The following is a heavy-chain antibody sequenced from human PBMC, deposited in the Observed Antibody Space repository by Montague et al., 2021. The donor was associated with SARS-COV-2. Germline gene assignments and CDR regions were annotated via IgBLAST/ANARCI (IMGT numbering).Heavy chain of an antibody. J-gene: IGHJ6*02. CDR2: INHSGSA. D-gene: IGHD4-17*01. V-gene: IGHV4-34*01. Sequence: SETLSLTCAVYGGSFSGYYRSWIRQPPGKGLEWIGEINHSGSANYNPSLKSRVTISVDTSKNQFSLKLSSVTAADTAVYYCARGRALTTFYYYYYGMDVWGQGTTVTVSS. CDR3: ARGRALTTFYYYYYGMDV. CDR1: GGSFSGYY.